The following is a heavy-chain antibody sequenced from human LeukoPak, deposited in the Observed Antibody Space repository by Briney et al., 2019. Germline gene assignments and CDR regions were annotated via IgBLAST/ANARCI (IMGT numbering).Heavy chain of an antibody. CDR2: IKQDGSEK. CDR1: GGSISSSSYY. V-gene: IGHV3-7*01. J-gene: IGHJ4*02. D-gene: IGHD3-22*01. Sequence: ETLSLTCTVSGGSISSSSYYWGWIRQAPGKGLEWVANIKQDGSEKYYVDSVKGRFTISRDNAKNSLYLQMNSLRAEDTAVYYCARSRIQYYYDSSGYYGFDYWGQGTLVTVSS. CDR3: ARSRIQYYYDSSGYYGFDY.